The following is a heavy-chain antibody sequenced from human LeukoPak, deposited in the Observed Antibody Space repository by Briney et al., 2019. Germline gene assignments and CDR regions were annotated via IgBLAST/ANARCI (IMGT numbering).Heavy chain of an antibody. D-gene: IGHD3-3*01. CDR3: ARDPPEYDFWSGYYPY. Sequence: GGSLRLSCAASGFTFSSYWMSWVRQAPGKGLEWVANIKQDGSEKYYVDSVKGRFTISRDNAKNSLYPQMNSLRAEDTAVYYCARDPPEYDFWSGYYPYWGQGTLVTVSS. CDR2: IKQDGSEK. CDR1: GFTFSSYW. V-gene: IGHV3-7*01. J-gene: IGHJ4*02.